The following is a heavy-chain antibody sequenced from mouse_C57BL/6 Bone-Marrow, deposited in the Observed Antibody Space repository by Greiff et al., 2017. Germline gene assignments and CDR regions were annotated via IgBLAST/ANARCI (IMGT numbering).Heavy chain of an antibody. CDR1: GYTFTSYG. V-gene: IGHV1-81*01. CDR3: ARGESVLSAWFAY. D-gene: IGHD1-3*01. J-gene: IGHJ3*01. Sequence: QVQLQQSGAELARPGASVKLSCKASGYTFTSYGISWVKQRTGQGLEWIGEIYPRSGNTYYNEKFKGKATLTADKSSSTAYMELRSLTSEDSAVYFCARGESVLSAWFAYWGQGTLVTVSA. CDR2: IYPRSGNT.